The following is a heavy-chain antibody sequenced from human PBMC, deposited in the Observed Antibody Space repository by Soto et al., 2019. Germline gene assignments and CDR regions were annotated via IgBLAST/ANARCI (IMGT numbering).Heavy chain of an antibody. D-gene: IGHD7-27*01. J-gene: IGHJ4*02. V-gene: IGHV1-69*01. CDR3: ARDGDGNSLAY. CDR1: GGTFTTYT. CDR2: IIPIFGAS. Sequence: QVQLVQSGPEVKKPGSSVKVSCKSSGGTFTTYTFSWVRQAPGQGLEWMAGIIPIFGASKSAQKYQDRVAITTDESTGTIYMELSSLRSDDTAVYYCARDGDGNSLAYWGQGTLVTVSS.